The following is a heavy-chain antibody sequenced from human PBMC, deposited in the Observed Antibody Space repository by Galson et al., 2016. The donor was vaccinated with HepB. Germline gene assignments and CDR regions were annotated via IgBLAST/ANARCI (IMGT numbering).Heavy chain of an antibody. D-gene: IGHD3-10*01. Sequence: SLRLSCAASGFTFSSYEMNWVRQAPGKGLEWVSYISSSGSTIYYADSVKGRFTVSRDNSKNTLHLHMNSLRVDDTAVYYCANLGSGSFRWYFYGMEVWGKGTTVTVPS. V-gene: IGHV3-48*03. CDR3: ANLGSGSFRWYFYGMEV. CDR1: GFTFSSYE. J-gene: IGHJ6*04. CDR2: ISSSGSTI.